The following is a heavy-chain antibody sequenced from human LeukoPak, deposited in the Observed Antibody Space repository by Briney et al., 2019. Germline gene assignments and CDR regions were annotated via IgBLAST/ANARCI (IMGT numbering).Heavy chain of an antibody. CDR3: ARDHNWFDP. Sequence: PSETLSLTCAVSGYSISSGYYWGWIRQPPGEGLEWIGSIYHSGSTYYNPSLKSRVTISVDTSKNQFSLKLSPVTAADTAVYYCARDHNWFDPWGQGTLVTVSS. V-gene: IGHV4-38-2*02. CDR2: IYHSGST. J-gene: IGHJ5*02. CDR1: GYSISSGYY.